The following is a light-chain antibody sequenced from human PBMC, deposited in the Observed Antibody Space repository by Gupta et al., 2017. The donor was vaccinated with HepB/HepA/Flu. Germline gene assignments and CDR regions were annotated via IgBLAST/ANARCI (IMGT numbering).Light chain of an antibody. Sequence: SSELTQDPAFSVALGQTVRITCQGDCLRSYYASWYQQKPGQAPVLVIYGKNNRAAGIPDRFSGSSSGNTASLTITGAQAEDEADYYCNSRDSSGNHLSVFGGGTKLTVL. CDR1: CLRSYY. CDR2: GKN. V-gene: IGLV3-19*01. CDR3: NSRDSSGNHLSV. J-gene: IGLJ2*01.